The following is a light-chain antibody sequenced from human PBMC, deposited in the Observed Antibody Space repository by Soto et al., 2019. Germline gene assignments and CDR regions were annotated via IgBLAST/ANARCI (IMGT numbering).Light chain of an antibody. CDR2: GAS. J-gene: IGKJ5*01. Sequence: EIVLTQSPGTLSLSPRERATLSCRAIQSVSSSYLAWYQQKPGQAPRLLIYGASSRATGIPDRFSGSGSGTDFTLTISRLEPEDCAVYYCQQDGSSPSITFGQGTRLEI. V-gene: IGKV3-20*01. CDR1: QSVSSSY. CDR3: QQDGSSPSIT.